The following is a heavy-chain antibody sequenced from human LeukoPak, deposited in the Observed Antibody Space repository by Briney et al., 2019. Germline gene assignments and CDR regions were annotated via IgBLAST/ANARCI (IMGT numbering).Heavy chain of an antibody. CDR3: ARDRDCTNGVCYIIDY. V-gene: IGHV3-30*03. J-gene: IGHJ4*02. CDR1: GFRFSAYG. Sequence: GGSLRLSCAASGFRFSAYGMHWVRQAPGKGLEWVAVISFDGSGKYYADSVKGRFTISRDDSKDTLYLQMNSLRAEDTAVYYCARDRDCTNGVCYIIDYWGQGTLVTVSS. D-gene: IGHD2-8*01. CDR2: ISFDGSGK.